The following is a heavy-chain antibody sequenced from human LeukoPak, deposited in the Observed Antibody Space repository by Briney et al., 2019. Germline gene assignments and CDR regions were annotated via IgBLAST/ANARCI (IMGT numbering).Heavy chain of an antibody. CDR1: GFSVSGNY. V-gene: IGHV3-66*01. CDR2: IYSGGNT. D-gene: IGHD5-18*01. CDR3: ARDPGYNYGYDY. Sequence: GSLRLSCAASGFSVSGNYMSWVRQAPGKGLEWVSIIYSGGNTYYADSVKGRFTISRDNSKNTLYLQMNSLRAEDTAVYYCARDPGYNYGYDYWGQGTLVTVSS. J-gene: IGHJ4*02.